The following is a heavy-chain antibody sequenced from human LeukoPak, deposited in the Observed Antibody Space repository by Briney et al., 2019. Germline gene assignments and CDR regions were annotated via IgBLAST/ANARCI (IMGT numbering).Heavy chain of an antibody. CDR1: GFTFSSYG. V-gene: IGHV3-23*01. CDR3: AKGSYYDSSGSFYFDY. CDR2: ISGSGDNT. D-gene: IGHD3-22*01. J-gene: IGHJ4*02. Sequence: GRSLRLSCAASGFTFSSYGMHWVRQAPGKGLEWVSGISGSGDNTYYADSVKGRFTISRDNSKNTLYVQVNSLGTEDTAAYYCAKGSYYDSSGSFYFDYWGQRTLVTVSS.